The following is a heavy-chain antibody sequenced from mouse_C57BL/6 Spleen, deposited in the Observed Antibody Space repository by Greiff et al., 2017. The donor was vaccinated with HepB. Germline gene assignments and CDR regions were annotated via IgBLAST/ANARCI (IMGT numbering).Heavy chain of an antibody. Sequence: QVQLQQPGAELVKPGASVKLSCKASGYTFTSYWMHWVKQRPGQGLEWIGMIHPNSGSTNYNEKFKSKSTLTVDKSSSTAYMQLSSLTSEDSAVYYCARRATVDDDYWGQVTTLTVSS. CDR2: IHPNSGST. CDR1: GYTFTSYW. V-gene: IGHV1-64*01. CDR3: ARRATVDDDY. D-gene: IGHD1-1*01. J-gene: IGHJ2*01.